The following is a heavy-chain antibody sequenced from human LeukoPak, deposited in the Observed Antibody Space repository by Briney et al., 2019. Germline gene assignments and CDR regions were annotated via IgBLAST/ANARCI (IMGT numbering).Heavy chain of an antibody. V-gene: IGHV1-18*01. CDR3: ARDGEAYDSSGYYPLGY. D-gene: IGHD3-22*01. CDR1: GYTFTSYG. J-gene: IGHJ4*02. Sequence: ASVKVSCKASGYTFTSYGISWVRQAPGQGLVWMGWISAYNGNTNYAQKLQGRVTMTTDTSTSTAYMEVRSLRSDDTAVYYCARDGEAYDSSGYYPLGYWGQGTLVTVSS. CDR2: ISAYNGNT.